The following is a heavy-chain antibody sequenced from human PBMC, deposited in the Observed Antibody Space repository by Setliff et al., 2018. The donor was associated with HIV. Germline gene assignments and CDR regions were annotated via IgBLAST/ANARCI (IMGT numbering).Heavy chain of an antibody. J-gene: IGHJ4*02. D-gene: IGHD3-10*01. V-gene: IGHV3-30*04. CDR3: ARDDDTSSHYSRFEY. Sequence: PGGSLRLSCAASGFSFDSYSMHWVRQAPGKGLEWVAVVSSDDVHKHYADSVEGRFTISRDNSQNTVYLQMDSVSAEDTAMYYCARDDDTSSHYSRFEYWGKGTPVTVSS. CDR2: VSSDDVHK. CDR1: GFSFDSYS.